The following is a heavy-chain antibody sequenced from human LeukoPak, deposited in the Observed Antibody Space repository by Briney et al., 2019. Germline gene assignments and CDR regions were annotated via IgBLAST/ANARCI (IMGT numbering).Heavy chain of an antibody. V-gene: IGHV3-7*01. J-gene: IGHJ3*02. CDR2: IKDDGGDT. CDR1: GFTFSGYW. CDR3: ARTVVGVGGHSDVYDI. D-gene: IGHD2-2*01. Sequence: QSGGSLRLSCVGSGFTFSGYWMSWVRQAPGKGLQWVANIKDDGGDTYYVDAVKGRFSISRDNDKNSVNLRMNSLRAEDTALYYCARTVVGVGGHSDVYDIWGQGTMVTVSS.